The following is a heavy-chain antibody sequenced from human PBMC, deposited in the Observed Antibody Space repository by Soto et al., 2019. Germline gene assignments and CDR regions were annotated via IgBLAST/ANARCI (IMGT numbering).Heavy chain of an antibody. V-gene: IGHV5-10-1*01. Sequence: GESLKISCKGSGYIFAGYWITWVRQKPGKGLEWRGRIDPSDSQTYYSPSFRGHVTISATKSITTVFLQWSSLRASDTAMYYCARQIYDSDTGPNFQYYFESWGQGTPVTVSS. CDR2: IDPSDSQT. CDR1: GYIFAGYW. D-gene: IGHD3-22*01. CDR3: ARQIYDSDTGPNFQYYFES. J-gene: IGHJ4*02.